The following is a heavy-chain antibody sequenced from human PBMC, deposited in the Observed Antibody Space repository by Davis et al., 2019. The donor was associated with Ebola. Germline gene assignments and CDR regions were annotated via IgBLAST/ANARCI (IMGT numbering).Heavy chain of an antibody. CDR2: IYYSGST. CDR1: GGSISSYY. D-gene: IGHD6-19*01. V-gene: IGHV4-59*08. Sequence: GSLRLSCTVSGGSISSYYWSWIRQPPGKGLEWIGYIYYSGSTNYNPSLKSRVTISVDTSKNQFSLKLSSVTAADTAVYYCARKGVGSSGWYDAFDIWGQGTMVTVSS. J-gene: IGHJ3*02. CDR3: ARKGVGSSGWYDAFDI.